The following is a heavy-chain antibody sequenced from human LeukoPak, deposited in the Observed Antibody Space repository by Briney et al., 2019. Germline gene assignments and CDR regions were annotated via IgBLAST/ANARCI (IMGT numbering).Heavy chain of an antibody. CDR1: GFTFSSYS. V-gene: IGHV3-21*01. J-gene: IGHJ3*02. CDR2: ISSSSSYT. D-gene: IGHD1-7*01. CDR3: ARAVGAWNYDAFDI. Sequence: GGSLRLSCAASGFTFSSYSMNWVRQAPGKGLEWVSSISSSSSYTYYADSVKGRFTISRDNAKNSLYLQMNSLRAEDTAVYYCARAVGAWNYDAFDIWGKATMVTVSS.